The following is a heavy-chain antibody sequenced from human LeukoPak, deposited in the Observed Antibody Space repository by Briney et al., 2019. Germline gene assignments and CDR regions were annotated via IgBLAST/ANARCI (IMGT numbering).Heavy chain of an antibody. CDR3: AKDGIAASGWYADY. D-gene: IGHD6-19*01. Sequence: HTGGSLRLSCAASGFTFSSYEMNWVRQAPGKGLEWVSYISSSGSTIYYADSVKGRFTISRDNSKNTLYLQMNSLRAEDTAVYYCAKDGIAASGWYADYWGQGTLVTVSS. CDR2: ISSSGSTI. J-gene: IGHJ4*02. V-gene: IGHV3-48*03. CDR1: GFTFSSYE.